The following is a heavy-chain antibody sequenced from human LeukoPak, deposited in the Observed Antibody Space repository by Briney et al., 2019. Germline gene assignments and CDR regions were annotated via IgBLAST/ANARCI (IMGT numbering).Heavy chain of an antibody. J-gene: IGHJ4*02. Sequence: GRSLRLSCAASGFTFSSYAMHWVRQAPGKGLEWVAVISYDGSNKYYADSVKGRFTISRDNSKNTLYLQMNSLRAEDTAVYYCARGPYQLLSWFDYWGQGTLVTVSS. CDR2: ISYDGSNK. D-gene: IGHD2-2*01. CDR3: ARGPYQLLSWFDY. CDR1: GFTFSSYA. V-gene: IGHV3-30*04.